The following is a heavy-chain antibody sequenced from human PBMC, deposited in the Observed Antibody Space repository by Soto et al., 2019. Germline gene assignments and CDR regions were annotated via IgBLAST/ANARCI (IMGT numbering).Heavy chain of an antibody. V-gene: IGHV3-23*01. J-gene: IGHJ4*02. D-gene: IGHD3-3*01. CDR2: ISGSGGST. CDR1: GFTFSSYA. Sequence: GGSLRLSCAASGFTFSSYAMSWVRQAPGKGLEWVSAISGSGGSTYYADSVKGRFTISRDNSKNTLYLQMNSLRAEDTAVYYCAKLFDFWSGYYSHYFDYWGQGTLVTVSS. CDR3: AKLFDFWSGYYSHYFDY.